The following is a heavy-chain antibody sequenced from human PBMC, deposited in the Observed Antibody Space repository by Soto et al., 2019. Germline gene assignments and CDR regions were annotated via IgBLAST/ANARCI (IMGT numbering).Heavy chain of an antibody. D-gene: IGHD5-12*01. Sequence: SETLSLTCTVSGGSISSYYWSWIRQPPGKGLEWIGYIYYSGSTNYNPSLKSRVTISVDTSKNQFSLKLSSVTAADTAVYYCARTGYSGYDYRTHSGYYFDYWGQGTLVTVSS. J-gene: IGHJ4*02. CDR1: GGSISSYY. CDR3: ARTGYSGYDYRTHSGYYFDY. CDR2: IYYSGST. V-gene: IGHV4-59*08.